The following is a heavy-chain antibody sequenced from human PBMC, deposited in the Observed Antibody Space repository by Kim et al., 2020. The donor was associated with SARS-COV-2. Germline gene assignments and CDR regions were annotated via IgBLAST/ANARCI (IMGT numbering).Heavy chain of an antibody. Sequence: SETLSLTCAVYGGSFSGYYWSWIRQPPGKGLEWIGEINHSGSTNYNPSLKSRVTISVDTSKNQFSLKLSSVTAADTAVYYCARDYGGNSGSDYWGQGTLVTVSS. CDR1: GGSFSGYY. CDR3: ARDYGGNSGSDY. CDR2: INHSGST. D-gene: IGHD4-17*01. J-gene: IGHJ4*02. V-gene: IGHV4-34*01.